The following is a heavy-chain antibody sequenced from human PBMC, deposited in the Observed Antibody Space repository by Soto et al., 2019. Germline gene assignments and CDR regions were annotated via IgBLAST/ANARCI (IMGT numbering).Heavy chain of an antibody. Sequence: PSETLSLTCSVSGGSISSTEYYWSWIRQPPGRGLEWIGYIYNSGYTDYNPSLKSRVTISIDTSKNQFSLKVRSVTAADTAVYYCAISTRTLGRLFDPWGQGTLVTVSS. CDR3: AISTRTLGRLFDP. CDR2: IYNSGYT. CDR1: GGSISSTEYY. J-gene: IGHJ5*02. V-gene: IGHV4-30-4*01. D-gene: IGHD2-2*01.